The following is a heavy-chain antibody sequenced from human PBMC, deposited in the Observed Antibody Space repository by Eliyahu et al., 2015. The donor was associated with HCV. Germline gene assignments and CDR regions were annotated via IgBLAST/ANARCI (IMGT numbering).Heavy chain of an antibody. D-gene: IGHD2-15*01. J-gene: IGHJ4*02. CDR1: GFXFXXXA. Sequence: QVQLVESGGGVVQPGXSLRLSCAASGFXFXXXAVHWVRQAPGKGLEWVAAISYDGSDKYYPDSVKGRFTISRDNSKNMLYLEMNNLRAEDTALYYCAKGGYCSGGSCYSLPFDSWGQGTLVTVSS. CDR2: ISYDGSDK. V-gene: IGHV3-30*18. CDR3: AKGGYCSGGSCYSLPFDS.